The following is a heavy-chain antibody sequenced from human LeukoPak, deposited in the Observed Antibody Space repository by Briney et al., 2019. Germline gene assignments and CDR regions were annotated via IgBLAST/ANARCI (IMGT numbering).Heavy chain of an antibody. CDR2: ISSSSSYI. D-gene: IGHD1-20*01. Sequence: GGSLRLSCAASEFTFSSYSMNWVRQAPGKGLEWVSSISSSSSYIYYADSVKGRFTISRDNAKDTLYLQMNSLRVEDTAVYYCARDLNWNQADYWGQGSLVTVSS. CDR3: ARDLNWNQADY. CDR1: EFTFSSYS. V-gene: IGHV3-21*01. J-gene: IGHJ4*02.